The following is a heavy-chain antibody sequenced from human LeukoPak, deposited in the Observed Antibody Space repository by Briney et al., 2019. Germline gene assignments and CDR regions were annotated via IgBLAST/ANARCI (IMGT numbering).Heavy chain of an antibody. CDR1: GFIFTNHA. V-gene: IGHV3-23*01. D-gene: IGHD3-22*01. Sequence: GESLRLSCVASGFIFTNHAISWVRQAPGKGLQWVSVISGGGRTTEYADSVKGWFTVSRDISKNTVFLQMNSLRVEDTAIYYCAKNVLVKRYSDYWGQGVVVTVSS. CDR3: AKNVLVKRYSDY. CDR2: ISGGGRTT. J-gene: IGHJ4*02.